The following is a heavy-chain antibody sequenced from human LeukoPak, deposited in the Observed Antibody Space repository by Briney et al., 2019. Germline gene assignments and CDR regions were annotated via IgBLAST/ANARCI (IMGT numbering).Heavy chain of an antibody. CDR1: GFTFSNYG. J-gene: IGHJ3*02. D-gene: IGHD2-2*02. Sequence: GGSLRLSCVASGFTFSNYGMSWVRQAPGKGLEWVSGISGGGGSTYNADSVKGRFTISRDNSKNTLYLQMNSLRAEDTAVYYCAKVLGYCTSTSCYMAAFDIWGQGTMVTVSS. V-gene: IGHV3-23*01. CDR2: ISGGGGST. CDR3: AKVLGYCTSTSCYMAAFDI.